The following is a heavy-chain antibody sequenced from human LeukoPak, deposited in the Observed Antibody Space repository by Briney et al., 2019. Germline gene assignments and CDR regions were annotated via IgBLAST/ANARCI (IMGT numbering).Heavy chain of an antibody. CDR3: AKTLGELPYFDY. CDR1: GFTFSSYA. V-gene: IGHV3-23*01. CDR2: ISSSGGST. D-gene: IGHD3-10*01. J-gene: IGHJ4*02. Sequence: GGSLRLSCAASGFTFSSYAMSWVRQAPGKGLEWVSPISSSGGSTYYADSVKGRFTISRDNTKNTLYLQMNSLRAEDTAVYYFAKTLGELPYFDYWGQGTLVTVSS.